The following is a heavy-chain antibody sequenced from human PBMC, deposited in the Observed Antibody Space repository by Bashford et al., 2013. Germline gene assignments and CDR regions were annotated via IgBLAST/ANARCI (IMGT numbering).Heavy chain of an antibody. CDR2: FRPNSGGT. CDR1: RNTFNDYY. CDR3: ARGYPGDPHDS. Sequence: ASVKVSCKASRNTFNDYYLHWVRQAPDQWLEWLGWFRPNSGGTNYAQKFQGRVTMTRDTSISTAYLELSRLTSDDTAVYFCARGYPGDPHDSWGQGTLVTVSS. V-gene: IGHV1-2*02. J-gene: IGHJ4*02. D-gene: IGHD1-26*01.